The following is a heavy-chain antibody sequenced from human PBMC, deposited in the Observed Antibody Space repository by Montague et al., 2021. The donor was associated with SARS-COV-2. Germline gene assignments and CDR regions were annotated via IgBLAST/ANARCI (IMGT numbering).Heavy chain of an antibody. CDR2: ICGSGST. D-gene: IGHD3-3*01. CDR1: GGSFSSSNYY. CDR3: ARRRVLRFLETDYYYYGMDV. Sequence: SETLSLTCAVSGGSFSSSNYYWGCIRQPPGKGLKWKVSICGSGSTNSNPSLQSRITVAGDTSKNQLSLKLSSVTAADTAVYYCARRRVLRFLETDYYYYGMDVWGQGTTVTVSS. V-gene: IGHV4-39*01. J-gene: IGHJ6*02.